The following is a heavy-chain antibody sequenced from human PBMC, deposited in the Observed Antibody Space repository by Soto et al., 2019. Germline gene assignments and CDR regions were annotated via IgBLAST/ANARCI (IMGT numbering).Heavy chain of an antibody. CDR3: AREYGDYPYYYYAMDV. CDR2: IYSGGST. D-gene: IGHD4-17*01. CDR1: GFTVSSKY. J-gene: IGHJ6*02. Sequence: EVQLVESGGGLVQPGGSLRLSCAASGFTVSSKYMSWVRQAPGKGLEWVSVIYSGGSTYYADSVKGRFTISRDNSKNTLYLQMNSLRAEDTAVYYCAREYGDYPYYYYAMDVWGQGTTVTVSS. V-gene: IGHV3-66*01.